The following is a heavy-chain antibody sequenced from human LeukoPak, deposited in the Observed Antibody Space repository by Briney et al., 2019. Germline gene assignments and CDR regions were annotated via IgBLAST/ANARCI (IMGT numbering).Heavy chain of an antibody. CDR3: ASTSGYYYGSGSLGY. Sequence: GGSLRLSCAPSGFTFSSYSMNWVRHAPEEGLGWVSSISSMIRYIYYADSVKGRFTNSRDNAKNSLYLEMNSLRAEDTAVYFCASTSGYYYGSGSLGYWGEGTVVTVPS. CDR1: GFTFSSYS. D-gene: IGHD3-10*01. V-gene: IGHV3-21*01. J-gene: IGHJ4*02. CDR2: ISSMIRYI.